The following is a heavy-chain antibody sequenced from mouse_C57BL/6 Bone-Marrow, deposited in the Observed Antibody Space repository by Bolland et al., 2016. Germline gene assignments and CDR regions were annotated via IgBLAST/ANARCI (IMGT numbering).Heavy chain of an antibody. D-gene: IGHD2-1*01. CDR2: IDPNSGGT. J-gene: IGHJ4*01. Sequence: RIDPNSGGTKYNEKFKSKARLTVDKPSSTAYMQLSSLTSEDSAVYYCARKLPYAMDYWGQGTS. CDR3: ARKLPYAMDY. V-gene: IGHV1-72*01.